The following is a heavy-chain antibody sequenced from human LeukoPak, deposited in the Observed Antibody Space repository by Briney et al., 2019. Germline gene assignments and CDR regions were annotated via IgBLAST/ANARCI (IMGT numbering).Heavy chain of an antibody. CDR3: ARDIDAFDI. Sequence: GASVKVSCKASVGTVSSYAISWLGRAPGQGLEWMGGFIPIFGTANYPQKFQGRVTITADESTSTAYMELSSLRSEDTGVYYCARDIDAFDIWGQGTMVTVSS. V-gene: IGHV1-69*13. CDR1: VGTVSSYA. D-gene: IGHD1-26*01. J-gene: IGHJ3*02. CDR2: FIPIFGTA.